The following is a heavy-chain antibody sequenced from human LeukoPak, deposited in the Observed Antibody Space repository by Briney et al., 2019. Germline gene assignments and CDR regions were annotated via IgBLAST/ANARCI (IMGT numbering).Heavy chain of an antibody. D-gene: IGHD2-8*01. CDR2: FDPEDGET. V-gene: IGHV1-24*01. CDR1: GYTLTELS. J-gene: IGHJ3*02. CDR3: ATTFSHCTNGVCYLSAFDI. Sequence: GASVKVSCKVSGYTLTELSMHWVRQAPGKGLEWMGGFDPEDGETIYAQKFQGRVTMTEDTSTDTAYMELSSLRSEDTAVYYCATTFSHCTNGVCYLSAFDIWGQGTMVTVSS.